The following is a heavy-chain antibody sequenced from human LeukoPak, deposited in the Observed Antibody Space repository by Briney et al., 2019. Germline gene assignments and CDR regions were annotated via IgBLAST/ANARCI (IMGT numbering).Heavy chain of an antibody. CDR2: IGFAGDT. V-gene: IGHV3-13*04. CDR3: ARGNILTGYEY. D-gene: IGHD3-9*01. CDR1: GFTFSSYD. J-gene: IGHJ4*02. Sequence: GGPLRLSCAASGFTFSSYDMHWVRQSTGKGLEWVSAIGFAGDTYYAGSVKGRFTISRENAKNSLYLQMNYLRAGDTAVYYCARGNILTGYEYWGQGILVTVSS.